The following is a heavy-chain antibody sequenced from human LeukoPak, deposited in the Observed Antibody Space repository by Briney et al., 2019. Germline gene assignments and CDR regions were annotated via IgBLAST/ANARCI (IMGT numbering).Heavy chain of an antibody. Sequence: GGSLRLSCATSGFTFSNFGIHWVRQAPGKGLEWVAVISYDGSNKYYADSVKGRFTISRDNSKNTLYLQMNSLRAEDTAVYYCAKDRLVNLYGSGSYDYWGQGTLVTVSS. D-gene: IGHD3-10*01. CDR2: ISYDGSNK. V-gene: IGHV3-30*18. J-gene: IGHJ4*02. CDR3: AKDRLVNLYGSGSYDY. CDR1: GFTFSNFG.